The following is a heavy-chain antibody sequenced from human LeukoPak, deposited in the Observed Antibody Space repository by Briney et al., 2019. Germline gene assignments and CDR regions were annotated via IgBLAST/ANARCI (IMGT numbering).Heavy chain of an antibody. J-gene: IGHJ3*01. CDR2: INQPGSGK. D-gene: IGHD3-10*01. CDR3: ARTASGLFDL. CDR1: GFNTSTYW. V-gene: IGHV3-7*01. Sequence: GGSLRLSCAASGFNTSTYWMSWVRQTPGKGLEWVANINQPGSGKYHVDSVKGRFTISRDNAKNSLYLQMDSLGPDDTAVYYCARTASGLFDLWGQGTLVVVSS.